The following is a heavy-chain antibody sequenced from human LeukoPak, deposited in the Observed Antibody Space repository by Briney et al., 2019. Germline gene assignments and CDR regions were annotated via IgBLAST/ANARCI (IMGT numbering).Heavy chain of an antibody. D-gene: IGHD3-10*01. J-gene: IGHJ6*02. CDR1: GVTVTNNY. Sequence: GGSLRLSCAASGVTVTNNYMSWVRQAPGKGLEWVSVIYAGGTTSYADSVKGRVTISRDSSKNTLYLQMNSLRAEDTAVYYCAREGYASGTRYGMDVWGQGTTVTVSS. CDR3: AREGYASGTRYGMDV. V-gene: IGHV3-66*01. CDR2: IYAGGTT.